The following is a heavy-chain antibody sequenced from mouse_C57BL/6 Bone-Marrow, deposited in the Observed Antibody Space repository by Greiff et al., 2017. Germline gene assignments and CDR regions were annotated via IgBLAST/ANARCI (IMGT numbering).Heavy chain of an antibody. V-gene: IGHV1-55*01. CDR3: AREGITTVGLHFDY. CDR2: IYPGSGST. D-gene: IGHD1-1*01. J-gene: IGHJ2*01. Sequence: QVQLQQPGAELVKPGASVKMSCKASGYTFTSYWITWVKQRPGQGLEWIGDIYPGSGSTNYNEKFKSKATLTVDTSSSTAYMQLSSLTSEDSAVYYGAREGITTVGLHFDYWGQGTTLTVSS. CDR1: GYTFTSYW.